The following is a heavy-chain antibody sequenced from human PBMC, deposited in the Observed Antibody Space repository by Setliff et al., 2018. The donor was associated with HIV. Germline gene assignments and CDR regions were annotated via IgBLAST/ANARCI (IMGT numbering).Heavy chain of an antibody. Sequence: SETLSLTCTVSGDSIGYYYWSWIRQPAGRGLEWMGRIHTSGSTNYNPSLTSRVTLSVDTSKNQFFLKLTSLSAADTAVYYCARDRIEVVVDGPHDVFDVWRRGATVTVSS. CDR3: ARDRIEVVVDGPHDVFDV. J-gene: IGHJ3*01. CDR1: GDSIGYYY. CDR2: IHTSGST. D-gene: IGHD2-15*01. V-gene: IGHV4-4*07.